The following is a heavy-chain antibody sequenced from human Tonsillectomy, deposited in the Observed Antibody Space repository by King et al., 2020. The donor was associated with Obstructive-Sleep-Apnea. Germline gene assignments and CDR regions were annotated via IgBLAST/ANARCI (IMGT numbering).Heavy chain of an antibody. J-gene: IGHJ4*02. V-gene: IGHV3-23*04. CDR2: ISGSGGST. Sequence: VQLVESGGGLVQPGGSLRLSCAASGFTFSSYAMSWVRQAPGKGLEWVSAISGSGGSTYYADSVKGRFTISRDNSKNTLYLQMNSLRAEDTAVYYCAKDPEYDFWRGDYYFDYWGQGTLVTVSS. D-gene: IGHD3-3*01. CDR3: AKDPEYDFWRGDYYFDY. CDR1: GFTFSSYA.